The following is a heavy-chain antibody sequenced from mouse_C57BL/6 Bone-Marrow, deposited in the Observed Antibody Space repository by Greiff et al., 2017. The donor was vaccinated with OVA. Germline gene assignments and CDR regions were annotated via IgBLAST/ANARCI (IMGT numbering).Heavy chain of an antibody. CDR3: ARSRLLRSNYAMDY. J-gene: IGHJ4*01. Sequence: VQLQQSGAELARPGASVKLSCKASGYTFTSYGISWVKQRTGQGLEWIGEIYPRSGNTYYNEQFKGKATLTADKSSSTAYMELRSLTSEDSAVYFCARSRLLRSNYAMDYWGQGTSVTVSS. D-gene: IGHD1-1*01. V-gene: IGHV1-81*01. CDR1: GYTFTSYG. CDR2: IYPRSGNT.